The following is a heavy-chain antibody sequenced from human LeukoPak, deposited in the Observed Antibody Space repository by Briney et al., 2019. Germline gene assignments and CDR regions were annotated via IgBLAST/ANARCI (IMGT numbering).Heavy chain of an antibody. CDR1: GGSISIYY. CDR3: AREYSSGWQNYYYYYMDV. CDR2: IYYSGST. D-gene: IGHD6-19*01. J-gene: IGHJ6*03. V-gene: IGHV4-59*01. Sequence: SETLSLTCTVSGGSISIYYWSWIRQPPGKGPEWIGYIYYSGSTNYNPSLKSRVTISVDTSKNQFSLKLSSVTAADTAVYYCAREYSSGWQNYYYYYMDVWGKGTTVTVSS.